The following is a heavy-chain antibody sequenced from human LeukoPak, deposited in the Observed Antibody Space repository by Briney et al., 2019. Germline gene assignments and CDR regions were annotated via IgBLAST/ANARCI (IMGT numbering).Heavy chain of an antibody. V-gene: IGHV3-74*01. Sequence: GGSLRLSCAASGVTLSTYAMSWARQAPGKGLVWVSRIKGDGSSTDYADSVKGRFTISRDNAKNTLLLQMNSLRAEDTAVYYCVRDGVGAPPFDYWGQGVLVTVSS. CDR1: GVTLSTYA. CDR2: IKGDGSST. CDR3: VRDGVGAPPFDY. D-gene: IGHD1-26*01. J-gene: IGHJ4*02.